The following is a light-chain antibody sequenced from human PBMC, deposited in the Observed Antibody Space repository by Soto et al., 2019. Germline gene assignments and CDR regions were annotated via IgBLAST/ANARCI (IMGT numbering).Light chain of an antibody. J-gene: IGKJ2*01. CDR2: WAS. V-gene: IGKV4-1*01. CDR1: QNILYSSNNKNY. CDR3: QQYYSTPYT. Sequence: DIVMTQSPDSLAVSLGERATINCKSSQNILYSSNNKNYLAWYQQKPGQPPKLLIYWASTRESGVPDRFSGSGSGTDFTRTISSLQAEDVAVSYCQQYYSTPYTFGQGTKLEIK.